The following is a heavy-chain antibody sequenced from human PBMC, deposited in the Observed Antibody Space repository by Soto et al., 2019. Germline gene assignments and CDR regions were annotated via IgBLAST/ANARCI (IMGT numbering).Heavy chain of an antibody. V-gene: IGHV4-30-4*01. Sequence: SETLSLTCTVSGGSISSGDYYWSWIRQPPGKGLEWIGYIYYSGSTYYNPSLKSRVTISVDTSKNQFSLKLSSVTAADTAVYYCARGSYYYDSSVDYHYWGQGTLVTVSS. CDR1: GGSISSGDYY. D-gene: IGHD3-22*01. CDR2: IYYSGST. J-gene: IGHJ4*02. CDR3: ARGSYYYDSSVDYHY.